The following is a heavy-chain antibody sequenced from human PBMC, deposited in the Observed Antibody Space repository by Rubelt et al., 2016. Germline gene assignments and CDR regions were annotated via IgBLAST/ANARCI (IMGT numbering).Heavy chain of an antibody. J-gene: IGHJ4*02. Sequence: QVQLVQSGAEVKKPGASVKVSCKASGYTFPSYDINWVRQATGQGLEWMGWMDPNSGNTGYAQKFQGRVTMTEDTSTDTAYMELSSLRSEDTAVYYCWLFPDYWGQGTLVTVSS. D-gene: IGHD3-22*01. CDR3: WLFPDY. CDR1: GYTFPSYD. V-gene: IGHV1-8*01. CDR2: MDPNSGNT.